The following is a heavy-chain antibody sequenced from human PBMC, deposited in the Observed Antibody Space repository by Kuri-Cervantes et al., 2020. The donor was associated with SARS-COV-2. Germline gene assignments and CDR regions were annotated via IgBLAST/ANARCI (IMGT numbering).Heavy chain of an antibody. V-gene: IGHV1-2*04. D-gene: IGHD3-10*01. CDR3: ARGMARGLIQSYYYGMDV. CDR1: GYTFSDYY. J-gene: IGHJ6*02. CDR2: INPNSGGT. Sequence: ASVKVSCKASGYTFSDYYMYWVRQAPGQGLEWMGWINPNSGGTNYAQKFQGWVTMTRDTSSTGYMELSRLRSDDTAVYYCARGMARGLIQSYYYGMDVWGQGTTVTVSS.